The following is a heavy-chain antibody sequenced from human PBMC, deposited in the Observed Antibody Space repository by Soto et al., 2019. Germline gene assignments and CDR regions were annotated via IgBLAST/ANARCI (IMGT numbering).Heavy chain of an antibody. D-gene: IGHD3-9*01. CDR1: GYTFTSYG. J-gene: IGHJ4*02. CDR2: ISAYNGNT. V-gene: IGHV1-18*01. Sequence: QVQLVQSGAEVKKPGASVKVSCKASGYTFTSYGIIWVRQAPGQGLEWMGWISAYNGNTNYAQKLQGRVTMTTDTSTSTAYMELRSLRSDDTAVYYCARAPYDILTGYPSDYWGQGTLVTVSS. CDR3: ARAPYDILTGYPSDY.